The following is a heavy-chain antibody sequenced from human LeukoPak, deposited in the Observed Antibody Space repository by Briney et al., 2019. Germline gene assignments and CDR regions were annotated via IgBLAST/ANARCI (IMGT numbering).Heavy chain of an antibody. Sequence: SETLSLTCTVSGGSISSGSYYWGWIRQPPGKGLEWIGSIYYSGSTYYNPSLRSRVTISVDTSKNQFSLKLSSVTAADTAVYYCARLKYGGNSGGAFDIWGQGTMVTVSS. D-gene: IGHD4-23*01. CDR3: ARLKYGGNSGGAFDI. V-gene: IGHV4-39*01. CDR1: GGSISSGSYY. J-gene: IGHJ3*02. CDR2: IYYSGST.